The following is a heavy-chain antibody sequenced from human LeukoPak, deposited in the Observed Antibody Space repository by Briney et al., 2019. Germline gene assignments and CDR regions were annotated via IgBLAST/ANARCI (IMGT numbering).Heavy chain of an antibody. Sequence: GGSLRLSCAASGFTFTSYTMNWVRQAPGKGLEWVSYISFSSTTIYYADSVKGRFTISRDNAKNSLYLQMNSLRAEDTAVYYCAKGSRVIVTGFDYWGQGTLVTVSS. D-gene: IGHD3-16*02. CDR3: AKGSRVIVTGFDY. J-gene: IGHJ4*02. CDR2: ISFSSTTI. V-gene: IGHV3-48*04. CDR1: GFTFTSYT.